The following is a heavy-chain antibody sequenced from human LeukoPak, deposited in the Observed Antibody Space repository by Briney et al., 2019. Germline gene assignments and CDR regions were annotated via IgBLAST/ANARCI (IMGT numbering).Heavy chain of an antibody. V-gene: IGHV3-30*18. CDR2: ISFDGGQK. D-gene: IGHD3-10*01. J-gene: IGHJ6*02. CDR1: GFSFSNYG. Sequence: GGSLRLSCVASGFSFSNYGLHWVRQAPGKGLEWVAVISFDGGQKVYADSVKGRFSISRDNSKNTLYLQLNSLRAEDTAAYYCAKDVQPYYYYGSGSYFSPFGMDVWGQGTTVTVSS. CDR3: AKDVQPYYYYGSGSYFSPFGMDV.